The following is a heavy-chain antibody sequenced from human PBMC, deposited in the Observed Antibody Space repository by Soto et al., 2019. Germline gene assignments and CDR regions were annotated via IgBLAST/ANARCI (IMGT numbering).Heavy chain of an antibody. V-gene: IGHV3-21*01. J-gene: IGHJ5*01. CDR2: ISSGSSYI. CDR1: GFTFSTYT. Sequence: GGSLRLSCAASGFTFSTYTMNWVRQAPGKGLEWISSISSGSSYIYYAGSVKGRFTISRDNAKNSLFLQMNSPRADDTAVYYCARDILSGGAYPDSWGQGTKVTVSS. CDR3: ARDILSGGAYPDS. D-gene: IGHD3-10*01.